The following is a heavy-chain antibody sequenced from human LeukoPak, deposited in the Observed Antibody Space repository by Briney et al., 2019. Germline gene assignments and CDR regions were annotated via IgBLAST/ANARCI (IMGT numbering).Heavy chain of an antibody. V-gene: IGHV4-59*12. CDR1: GGSISSYY. Sequence: SETLSLTCTVSGGSISSYYWSWIRQPPGKGLEWIGYIYHNGSTYYNPSLKSRVTISVDTSKNQFSLKLSSVTAADTAVYYCARDSGSSGYYYSYWGQGTLVTVSS. CDR3: ARDSGSSGYYYSY. J-gene: IGHJ4*02. D-gene: IGHD3-22*01. CDR2: IYHNGST.